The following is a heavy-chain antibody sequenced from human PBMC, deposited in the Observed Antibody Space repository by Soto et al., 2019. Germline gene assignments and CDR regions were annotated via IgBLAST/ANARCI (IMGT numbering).Heavy chain of an antibody. CDR3: ARDSGSYYDFWSGYRYGMDV. Sequence: QVQLVQSGAEVKKPGSSVKVSCKASVGTFSSYAISWVRQAPGQGLEWMGGIIPIFGTANYAQKFQGRVTITADESTSTAYMELSSLRSEDTAVYYCARDSGSYYDFWSGYRYGMDVWGQGTTVTVSS. J-gene: IGHJ6*02. V-gene: IGHV1-69*01. D-gene: IGHD3-3*01. CDR1: VGTFSSYA. CDR2: IIPIFGTA.